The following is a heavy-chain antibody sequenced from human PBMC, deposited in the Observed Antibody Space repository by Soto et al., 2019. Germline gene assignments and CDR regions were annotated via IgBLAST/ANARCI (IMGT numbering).Heavy chain of an antibody. V-gene: IGHV1-69*02. CDR3: ATSYGSGYRAFDS. D-gene: IGHD3-10*01. CDR2: INPILSMS. J-gene: IGHJ4*02. CDR1: GDTFNFYS. Sequence: QVQLVQSGADVKKPGSSVRVSCKASGDTFNFYSINWVRQAPGLGLQWMGRINPILSMSNYAPRFQDRVTMTADKSTSTAYMELSSLRSEDTAMYYCATSYGSGYRAFDSWGQGALVTVS.